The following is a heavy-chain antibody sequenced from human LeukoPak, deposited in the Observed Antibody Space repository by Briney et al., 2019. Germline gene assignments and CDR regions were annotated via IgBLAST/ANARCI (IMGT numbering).Heavy chain of an antibody. CDR2: IIPIFGTA. J-gene: IGHJ5*02. Sequence: SVKVSCKASGGTFSSYAISWVRQAPGQGLEWMGGIIPIFGTANYAQKFQGRVTITTDESTSTAYMELSSLRSEDTAVYYCARVVTTVTTGNWFDPWGQGTLVTVSS. D-gene: IGHD4-11*01. CDR1: GGTFSSYA. V-gene: IGHV1-69*05. CDR3: ARVVTTVTTGNWFDP.